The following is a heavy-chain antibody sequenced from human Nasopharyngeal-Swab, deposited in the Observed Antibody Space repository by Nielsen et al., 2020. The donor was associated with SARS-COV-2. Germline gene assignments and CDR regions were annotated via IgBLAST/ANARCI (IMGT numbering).Heavy chain of an antibody. V-gene: IGHV3-21*01. J-gene: IGHJ4*02. CDR1: GFTFTDYV. CDR3: VRDGYFDWSFGY. D-gene: IGHD3-9*01. Sequence: LRLSCAASGFTFTDYVMNWVRRAPGKGLEWVSSISTTSDYIYYADSVKGRFTISRDNARNSLHLQMHSLRAEDTAVYYCVRDGYFDWSFGYWGQGTLVTVSS. CDR2: ISTTSDYI.